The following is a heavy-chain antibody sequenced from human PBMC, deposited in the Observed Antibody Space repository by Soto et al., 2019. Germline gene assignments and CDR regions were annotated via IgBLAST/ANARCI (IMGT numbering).Heavy chain of an antibody. CDR2: IKSKADGGTT. CDR3: TARGPQLESRRSYYYAMDV. CDR1: GFTFSNAW. D-gene: IGHD1-1*01. J-gene: IGHJ6*02. Sequence: GGSLRLSCAVSGFTFSNAWMSWVRQTPGKGLEWIGRIKSKADGGTTDYAAPVKGKFTISRDDSKNTLYLQMNSLKTEDTAVYYCTARGPQLESRRSYYYAMDVWGQGTTVTVSS. V-gene: IGHV3-15*01.